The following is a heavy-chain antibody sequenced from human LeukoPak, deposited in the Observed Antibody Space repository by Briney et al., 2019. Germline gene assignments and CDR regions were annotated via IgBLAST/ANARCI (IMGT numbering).Heavy chain of an antibody. CDR2: IYYSGST. Sequence: SETLSLTCTVSGGSISSYYWSWIRQPPGKGLEWIGYIYYSGSTNYNPSLKSRVTISVDTSKNQSSLKLSSVTAADTAVYYCARGPDTTTVTFDYWGQGTLVSVSS. J-gene: IGHJ4*02. D-gene: IGHD4-17*01. V-gene: IGHV4-59*01. CDR1: GGSISSYY. CDR3: ARGPDTTTVTFDY.